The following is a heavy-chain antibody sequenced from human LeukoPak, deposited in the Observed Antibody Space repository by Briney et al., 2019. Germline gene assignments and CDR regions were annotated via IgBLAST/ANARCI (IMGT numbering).Heavy chain of an antibody. Sequence: SGESLKISCKGSGYSFTSYWIGWVRQMPGKGLEWMGIIYPGDSDTRYSPSFQGQVTISADKSISTAYLQWSSLKASDTAMYYCARQGEAVAGPGAFDIWGQGTMVTVSS. V-gene: IGHV5-51*01. CDR3: ARQGEAVAGPGAFDI. J-gene: IGHJ3*02. CDR2: IYPGDSDT. D-gene: IGHD6-19*01. CDR1: GYSFTSYW.